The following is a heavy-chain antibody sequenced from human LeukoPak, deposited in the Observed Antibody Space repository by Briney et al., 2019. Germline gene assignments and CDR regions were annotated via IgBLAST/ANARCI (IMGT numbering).Heavy chain of an antibody. V-gene: IGHV3-21*01. CDR3: AREASIFGVVIISAFDI. CDR1: GFDFSAYT. Sequence: GGSLRLFCAASGFDFSAYTMAWVRQAPGRGLEWVSSVNGVSNFIYYADSVRGRFTISRDNAKNSLYLQMNSLRAEDTAVYYCAREASIFGVVIISAFDIWGQGTMVTVSS. J-gene: IGHJ3*02. CDR2: VNGVSNFI. D-gene: IGHD3-3*01.